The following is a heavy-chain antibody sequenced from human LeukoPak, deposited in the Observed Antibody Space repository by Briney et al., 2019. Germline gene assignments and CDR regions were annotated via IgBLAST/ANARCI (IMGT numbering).Heavy chain of an antibody. J-gene: IGHJ4*02. CDR2: ISAYNGNT. Sequence: GASVKVSCKASGYTFTSYGISWVRQAPGQGLEWMGWISAYNGNTNYAQKPQGRVTMTTDISTSTAYMELRSLRSDDTAVYYCARDTYYYGSGSYDYWGQGTLVTVSS. V-gene: IGHV1-18*04. D-gene: IGHD3-10*01. CDR3: ARDTYYYGSGSYDY. CDR1: GYTFTSYG.